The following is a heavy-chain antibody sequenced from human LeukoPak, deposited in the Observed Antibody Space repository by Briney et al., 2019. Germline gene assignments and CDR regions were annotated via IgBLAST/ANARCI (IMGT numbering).Heavy chain of an antibody. D-gene: IGHD5-24*01. V-gene: IGHV3-30*04. CDR2: ISYDGSNK. J-gene: IGHJ6*03. Sequence: GGSLRLSCAASGFTFSSYAMHWVRQAPGKGLEWVAVISYDGSNKYYADSVKGRFTISRDNSKNTLYLQMNSLRAEDTAVYYCARARWLRYMDVWGKGTTVTVSS. CDR1: GFTFSSYA. CDR3: ARARWLRYMDV.